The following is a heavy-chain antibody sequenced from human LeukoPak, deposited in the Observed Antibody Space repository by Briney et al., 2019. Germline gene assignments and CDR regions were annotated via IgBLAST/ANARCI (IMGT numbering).Heavy chain of an antibody. D-gene: IGHD2-21*01. CDR1: GFTFSSFT. CDR2: ISDGSRDT. CDR3: TAGIRDHFDY. Sequence: GGSLRLSCATSGFTFSSFTMNWVRQAPGKGMEWVSTISDGSRDTHYAGSVKGRFTISRDDSQNIVYLQMDSLRPEDTAFYYCTAGIRDHFDYWGQGAQVTVSS. V-gene: IGHV3-23*01. J-gene: IGHJ4*02.